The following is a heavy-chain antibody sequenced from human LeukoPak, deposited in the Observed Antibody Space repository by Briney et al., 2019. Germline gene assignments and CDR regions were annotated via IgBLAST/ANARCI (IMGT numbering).Heavy chain of an antibody. Sequence: TGGSLRLSCAASGFTFSDYYMSWIRQAPGKGLEWVSYISSSGRTIYYADSVKGRFTISRDNAKNSLYLQMNSLRAEDTAVYYCARAYGDYDPFDYWGQGTLVTVSS. J-gene: IGHJ4*02. D-gene: IGHD4-17*01. CDR1: GFTFSDYY. CDR2: ISSSGRTI. CDR3: ARAYGDYDPFDY. V-gene: IGHV3-11*04.